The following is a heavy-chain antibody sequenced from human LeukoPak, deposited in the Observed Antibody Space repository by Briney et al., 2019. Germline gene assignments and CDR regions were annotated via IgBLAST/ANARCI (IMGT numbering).Heavy chain of an antibody. D-gene: IGHD4-23*01. V-gene: IGHV3-49*04. CDR3: TRFTVVTPTDY. CDR1: GFTFGDYA. Sequence: GGSLRLSCTASGFTFGDYAMSWVRQAPGKGLEWVGFIRSKAYGGTTEYAASVKGRFTISREDSKSIAYLQMNSLKTEDTAVYYCTRFTVVTPTDYWGQGTLVTVSS. CDR2: IRSKAYGGTT. J-gene: IGHJ4*02.